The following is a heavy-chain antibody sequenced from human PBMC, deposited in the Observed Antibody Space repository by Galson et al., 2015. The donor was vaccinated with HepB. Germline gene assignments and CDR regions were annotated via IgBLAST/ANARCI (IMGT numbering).Heavy chain of an antibody. D-gene: IGHD3-22*01. CDR3: ARAHSYYFDSSGYRLHAFDI. Sequence: SVKVSCKASGSTFTGYYIHWVRQAPGQGLEWMGWIYPNSGGTDYAQKFLGRVTMTRDTSISTAYMEVSRLTSDDTAVYYCARAHSYYFDSSGYRLHAFDIWGQGTMVTVSS. CDR2: IYPNSGGT. CDR1: GSTFTGYY. J-gene: IGHJ3*02. V-gene: IGHV1-2*02.